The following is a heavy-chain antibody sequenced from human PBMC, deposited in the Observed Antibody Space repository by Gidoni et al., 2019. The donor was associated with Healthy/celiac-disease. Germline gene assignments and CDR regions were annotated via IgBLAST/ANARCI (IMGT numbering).Heavy chain of an antibody. CDR3: ARGPGMHD. Sequence: EVQLVESVGGLVQPAGSLLLPCAASGFTFSSYWMSWVRQAPGKGLEWVANRKQDGSEKYYVDSVKGRFTISRDNAKNSLYLQMNSLRAEDTAVYYCARGPGMHDWGQGTLVTVSS. CDR2: RKQDGSEK. CDR1: GFTFSSYW. V-gene: IGHV3-7*01. J-gene: IGHJ4*02.